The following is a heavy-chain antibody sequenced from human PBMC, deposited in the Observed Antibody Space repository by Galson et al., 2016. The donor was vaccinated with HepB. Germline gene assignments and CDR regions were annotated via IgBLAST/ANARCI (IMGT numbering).Heavy chain of an antibody. CDR2: IIPVLGVS. V-gene: IGHV1-69*02. D-gene: IGHD2-2*01. CDR1: GGTFNNYI. CDR3: ARGAYCNTHSCYGGLDV. J-gene: IGHJ6*04. Sequence: SVKVSCKASGGTFNNYIFSWVRQAPGQGLEWMGRIIPVLGVSNYAQKFQGRVTFIADKSTYTIYMDLSSLGSEDTAVYYCARGAYCNTHSCYGGLDVWGRGTTVTVSS.